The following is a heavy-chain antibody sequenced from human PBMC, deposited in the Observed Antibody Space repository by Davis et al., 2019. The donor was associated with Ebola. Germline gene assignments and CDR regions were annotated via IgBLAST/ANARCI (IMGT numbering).Heavy chain of an antibody. CDR3: ARMPLDYYYGMDV. CDR2: IRYDGSNK. Sequence: GESLKIPCAASGFTFSSYGMHWVRQAPGKGLEWVAFIRYDGSNKYYADSVKGRFTISRDNSKNTLYLQMNSLRAEDTAVYYCARMPLDYYYGMDVWGKGTTVTVSS. J-gene: IGHJ6*04. V-gene: IGHV3-30*02. CDR1: GFTFSSYG. D-gene: IGHD2-2*01.